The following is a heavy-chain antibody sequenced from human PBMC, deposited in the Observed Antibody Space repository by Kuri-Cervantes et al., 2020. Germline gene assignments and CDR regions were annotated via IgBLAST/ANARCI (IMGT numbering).Heavy chain of an antibody. CDR3: AREFPGTAVAGTEGALDI. Sequence: SETLSLTCAVSGGSFSGYYWTWIRQSPVKGLEWIGEINHSGSTNYNPSLKSRATISVDTSKNQFSLKLSSVTAADTAVYYCAREFPGTAVAGTEGALDIWGQGTKVTVSS. CDR1: GGSFSGYY. D-gene: IGHD6-19*01. V-gene: IGHV4-34*01. J-gene: IGHJ3*02. CDR2: INHSGST.